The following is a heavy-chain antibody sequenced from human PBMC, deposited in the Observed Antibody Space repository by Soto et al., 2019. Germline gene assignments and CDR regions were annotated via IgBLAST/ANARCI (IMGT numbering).Heavy chain of an antibody. Sequence: QVQLQESGPGLVKPSETLSLTCTVSCGSITSGDYYWIWIRKPPRKCLEWIVYIYYSGSTYYNPSLKSPVTISVDTSKNPFSLKLTSVTAADTAVYYSARVKHAFDIWGQATMVTVSS. CDR3: ARVKHAFDI. CDR1: CGSITSGDYY. J-gene: IGHJ3*02. V-gene: IGHV4-30-4*01. CDR2: IYYSGST.